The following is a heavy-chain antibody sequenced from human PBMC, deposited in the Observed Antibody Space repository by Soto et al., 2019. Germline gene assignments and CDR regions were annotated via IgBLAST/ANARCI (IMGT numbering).Heavy chain of an antibody. CDR2: IDTSGGVT. CDR3: TKDKHWYGMDV. V-gene: IGHV3-23*01. D-gene: IGHD1-1*01. J-gene: IGHJ6*04. Sequence: PGGSLRLSCTASGFTFSSFLMNWVRQAPGKGPEWVSGIDTSGGVTKYADSVKGRFTISRDNSKNTLYLQMNSLRAEDTALYYGTKDKHWYGMDVGGEGTTVTVSS. CDR1: GFTFSSFL.